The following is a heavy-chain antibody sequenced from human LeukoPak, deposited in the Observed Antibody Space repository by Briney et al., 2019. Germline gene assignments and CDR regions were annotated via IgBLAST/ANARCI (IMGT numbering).Heavy chain of an antibody. J-gene: IGHJ6*03. CDR1: GFTFSSYS. V-gene: IGHV3-21*01. CDR3: ARAFDTSWDYYYMDV. D-gene: IGHD2-2*01. Sequence: GGSLRLSCAASGFTFSSYSMNWVRQAPGKGLEWVSSISSSSRYIYYADSVKGRFTISRDDGKNSLYLLMNSLRVEDTAVYYCARAFDTSWDYYYMDVWGKGTTVTVSS. CDR2: ISSSSRYI.